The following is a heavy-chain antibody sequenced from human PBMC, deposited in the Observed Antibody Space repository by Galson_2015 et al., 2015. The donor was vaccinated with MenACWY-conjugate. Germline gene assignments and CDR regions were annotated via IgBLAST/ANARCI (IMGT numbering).Heavy chain of an antibody. V-gene: IGHV3-53*01. D-gene: IGHD2-2*01. CDR2: IYSGGST. CDR3: ARAGSENCRTTNCLSLGAKFSYYYYMDV. CDR1: GFTVNTNY. J-gene: IGHJ6*03. Sequence: SLRLSCAASGFTVNTNYMTWVRQAPGKGLEWASIIYSGGSTYYPDSVRGRFTISRDNSKNTLYLQMDSLRADDTAVYYCARAGSENCRTTNCLSLGAKFSYYYYMDVWGKGTTVTVS.